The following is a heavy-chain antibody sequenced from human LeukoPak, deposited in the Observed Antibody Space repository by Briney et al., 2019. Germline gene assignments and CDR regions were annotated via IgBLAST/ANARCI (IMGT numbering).Heavy chain of an antibody. Sequence: KSSETLSLTCTVSGGSISSGSYYWSWIRQPAGKGLEWIGRIYTSGSTNYNPSLKSRVTISVDTSKNQFSLKLSSVTAADTAVYYCARGSPLMAGIYNFDYWGQGRLVTVSS. CDR1: GGSISSGSYY. CDR3: ARGSPLMAGIYNFDY. CDR2: IYTSGST. D-gene: IGHD6-19*01. J-gene: IGHJ4*02. V-gene: IGHV4-61*02.